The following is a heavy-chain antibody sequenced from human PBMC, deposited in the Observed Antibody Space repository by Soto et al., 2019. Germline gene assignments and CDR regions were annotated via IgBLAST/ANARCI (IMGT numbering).Heavy chain of an antibody. CDR2: INPNSGVT. V-gene: IGHV1-2*02. CDR3: ARDIVSTTGCFDP. CDR1: GYTFTGKY. J-gene: IGHJ5*02. D-gene: IGHD3-16*02. Sequence: ASVKVSCKASGYTFTGKYLHWVRQAPGQGLVWMGWINPNSGVTNYAEKFQGRVTMTRDTSISTAYMDLTRLKSDDTAVYYCARDIVSTTGCFDPWGQGTLVTVSS.